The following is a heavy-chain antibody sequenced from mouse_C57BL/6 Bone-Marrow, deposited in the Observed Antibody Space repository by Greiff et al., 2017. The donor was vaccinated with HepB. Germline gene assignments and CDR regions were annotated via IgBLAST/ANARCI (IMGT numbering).Heavy chain of an antibody. CDR2: IDPSDSYT. Sequence: QVQLKQPGAELVKPGASVKLSCKASGYTFTSYWMQWVKQRPGQGLEWIGEIDPSDSYTNYNQKFKGKATLTVDTSSSTAYMQLSSLTSEDSAVYYCASLYYGYALYAMDYWGQGTSVTVSS. V-gene: IGHV1-50*01. J-gene: IGHJ4*01. CDR3: ASLYYGYALYAMDY. CDR1: GYTFTSYW. D-gene: IGHD2-2*01.